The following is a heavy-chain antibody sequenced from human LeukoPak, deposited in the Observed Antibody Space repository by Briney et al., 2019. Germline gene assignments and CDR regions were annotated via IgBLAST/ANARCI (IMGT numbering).Heavy chain of an antibody. Sequence: SQTLSLTCTVSGGSISSGSYYWSWIRQPAGKGLEWIGRIYTSGSTNYNPSLKSRVTISVDTSKNQFSLKLSSVTAADTAVYYCARVGEDFDYWGQGTLVTVSS. CDR3: ARVGEDFDY. D-gene: IGHD3-16*01. J-gene: IGHJ4*02. CDR2: IYTSGST. CDR1: GGSISSGSYY. V-gene: IGHV4-61*02.